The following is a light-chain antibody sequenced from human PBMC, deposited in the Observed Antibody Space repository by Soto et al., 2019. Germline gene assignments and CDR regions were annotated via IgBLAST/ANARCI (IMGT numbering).Light chain of an antibody. Sequence: IVLTQSPATLSLSPGERATLSCRASQNISTYLIWYQRKPGQAPRLLIYDVSNRATVIPARFSGSGSGTDFTLTINTLEPEDFAVYYCQQRSNWPRTFGQGTKVEVK. J-gene: IGKJ1*01. CDR3: QQRSNWPRT. CDR2: DVS. V-gene: IGKV3-11*01. CDR1: QNISTY.